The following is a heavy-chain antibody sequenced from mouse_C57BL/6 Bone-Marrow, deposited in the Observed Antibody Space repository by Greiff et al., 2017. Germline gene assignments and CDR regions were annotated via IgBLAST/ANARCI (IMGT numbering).Heavy chain of an antibody. J-gene: IGHJ4*01. CDR3: ARNGDTTVVDYYAMDY. Sequence: QVQLQQSGPGLVQPSQSLSITCTVSGFSLTSYGVHWVRQSPGKGLEWLGVIWSGGSTDYNAAFISRLSISKDNSKSQVFFKMNSLQADDTAIYYCARNGDTTVVDYYAMDYWGQGTSVTVSS. D-gene: IGHD1-1*01. V-gene: IGHV2-2*01. CDR1: GFSLTSYG. CDR2: IWSGGST.